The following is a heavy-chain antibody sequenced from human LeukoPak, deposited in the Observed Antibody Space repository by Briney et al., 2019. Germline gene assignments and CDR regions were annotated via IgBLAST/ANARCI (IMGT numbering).Heavy chain of an antibody. V-gene: IGHV1-69*04. D-gene: IGHD3-22*01. CDR1: GGTFSSYA. CDR3: ARAPTYDSSGPPGPSFDY. J-gene: IGHJ4*02. Sequence: SVKVSCKASGGTFSSYAISWVRQAPGQGLEWMGRIIPILGIANYAQKFQGRVTITADKSTSTAYMELSSLRSEDTAVYYCARAPTYDSSGPPGPSFDYWGQGTLVTVSS. CDR2: IIPILGIA.